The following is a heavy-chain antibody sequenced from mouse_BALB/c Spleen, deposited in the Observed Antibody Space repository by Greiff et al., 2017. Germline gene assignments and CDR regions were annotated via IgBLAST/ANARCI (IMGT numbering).Heavy chain of an antibody. J-gene: IGHJ4*01. D-gene: IGHD1-1*02. Sequence: EVKLMESGGGLVKPGGSLKLSCAASGFAFSSYDMSWVRQTPEKRLEWVAYISSGGGSTYYPDTVKGRFTISRDNAKNTLYLQMSSLKSEDTAMYYCARHGGAMDYWGQGTSVTVSS. V-gene: IGHV5-12-1*01. CDR1: GFAFSSYD. CDR2: ISSGGGST. CDR3: ARHGGAMDY.